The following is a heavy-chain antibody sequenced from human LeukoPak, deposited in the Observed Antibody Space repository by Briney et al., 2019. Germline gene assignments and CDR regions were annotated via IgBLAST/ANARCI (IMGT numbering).Heavy chain of an antibody. V-gene: IGHV4-59*08. D-gene: IGHD6-19*01. CDR1: GASTSSRY. CDR3: AQTTGWPGFDL. J-gene: IGHJ4*02. CDR2: IYNAKNT. Sequence: PSETLSLTCSAPGASTSSRYWSWIRQFPGGTLEWIGHIYNAKNTKYNPSLTSRVTNSVDTSRNQFSLSLTSLTAADTAIYYCAQTTGWPGFDLGGRGALVTVSS.